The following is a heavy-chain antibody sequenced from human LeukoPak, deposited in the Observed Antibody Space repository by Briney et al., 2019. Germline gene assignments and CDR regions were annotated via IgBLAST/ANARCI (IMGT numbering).Heavy chain of an antibody. V-gene: IGHV3-23*01. Sequence: GGSLRLSCAASGFTFSSYAMSWVRQAPGKGLEWVSATSGSGGSTYYAHSVKGRFTLSRDNSKNTLYLQMNSLRAEDTAVYYCGKDRFNSYGYDYWGQGTLVTVSS. CDR2: TSGSGGST. D-gene: IGHD5-18*01. CDR3: GKDRFNSYGYDY. J-gene: IGHJ4*02. CDR1: GFTFSSYA.